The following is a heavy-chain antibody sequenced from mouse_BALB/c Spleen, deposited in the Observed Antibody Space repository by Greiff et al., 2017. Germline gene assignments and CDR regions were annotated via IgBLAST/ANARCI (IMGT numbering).Heavy chain of an antibody. Sequence: VQLQQPGAELVKPGASVKMSCKASGYTFTSYNMHWVKQTPGQGLEWIGAIYPGNGDTSYNQKFKGKATLTADKSSSTAYMQLSSLTSEDSAVYYCARKPALYAMDYWGQGTSVTVSS. J-gene: IGHJ4*01. CDR1: GYTFTSYN. V-gene: IGHV1-12*01. CDR2: IYPGNGDT. CDR3: ARKPALYAMDY.